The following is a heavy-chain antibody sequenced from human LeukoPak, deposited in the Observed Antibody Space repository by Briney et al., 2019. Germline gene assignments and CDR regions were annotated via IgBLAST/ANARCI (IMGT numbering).Heavy chain of an antibody. CDR1: GFTFSSYG. CDR3: ATHCSSTSCYDY. J-gene: IGHJ4*02. CDR2: IWYDGSNK. V-gene: IGHV3-33*01. Sequence: PGGSLRLSCAASGFTFSSYGMHWVRQAPGKGLEWVAVIWYDGSNKYYADSVKGRFTISRDNSKNTLYLQMNSLRAEDTAVYYCATHCSSTSCYDYWSQGTLVTVSS. D-gene: IGHD2-2*01.